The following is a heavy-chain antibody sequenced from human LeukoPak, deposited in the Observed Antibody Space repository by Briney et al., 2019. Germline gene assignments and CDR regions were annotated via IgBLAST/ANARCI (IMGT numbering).Heavy chain of an antibody. V-gene: IGHV4-59*01. J-gene: IGHJ5*02. D-gene: IGHD6-13*01. CDR2: IYHSGST. Sequence: SETLSLTCTVSGGSISSYYWSWIRQPPGKGLEWIGYIYHSGSTNYNPSLKSRVTISVDTSKNQFSLRLTSVTAADTAVYYCARALRQQLVTGWFDPWGQGTLVTVSS. CDR3: ARALRQQLVTGWFDP. CDR1: GGSISSYY.